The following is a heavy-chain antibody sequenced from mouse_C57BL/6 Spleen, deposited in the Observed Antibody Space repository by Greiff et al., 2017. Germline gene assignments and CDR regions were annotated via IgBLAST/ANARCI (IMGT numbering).Heavy chain of an antibody. CDR3: ATGSFPYAMDY. V-gene: IGHV1-50*01. J-gene: IGHJ4*01. Sequence: QVQLKQPGAELVKPGASVKMSCKASGYTFTSYWMQWVKQRPGQGLEWIGEIDPSESYTNYNQKFKGKATLTVDTSSSTAYMQLSSLTSEDSAVYYCATGSFPYAMDYWGQGTSVTVST. D-gene: IGHD1-1*02. CDR2: IDPSESYT. CDR1: GYTFTSYW.